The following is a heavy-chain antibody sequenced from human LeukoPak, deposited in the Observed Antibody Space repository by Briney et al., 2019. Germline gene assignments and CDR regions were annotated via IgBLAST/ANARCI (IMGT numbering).Heavy chain of an antibody. CDR1: GFTFSSYW. CDR2: IYTGGNT. D-gene: IGHD3-10*01. J-gene: IGHJ4*02. Sequence: PGGSLRLSCAASGFTFSSYWMSWVRQAPGKGLEWVSIIYTGGNTYYADSVKGRFTISRDNSKNTLYLQMNSLRAEDTAVYYCARTPYGSGNYFDYWGQGTLVTVSS. V-gene: IGHV3-66*01. CDR3: ARTPYGSGNYFDY.